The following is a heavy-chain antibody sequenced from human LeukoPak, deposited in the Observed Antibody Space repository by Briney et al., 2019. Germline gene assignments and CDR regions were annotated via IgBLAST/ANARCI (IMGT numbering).Heavy chain of an antibody. J-gene: IGHJ4*02. Sequence: SETLSLTCAVSGGSISSGGYSWGWIRQPPGKGLEWIGYIYHSGSTYYNPSRKSRVTISVDRSKNQFSLKLSSVTAADTAVYYCARAPSVPAAHFDYWGQGTLVTVSS. V-gene: IGHV4-30-2*01. CDR1: GGSISSGGYS. CDR2: IYHSGST. D-gene: IGHD2-2*01. CDR3: ARAPSVPAAHFDY.